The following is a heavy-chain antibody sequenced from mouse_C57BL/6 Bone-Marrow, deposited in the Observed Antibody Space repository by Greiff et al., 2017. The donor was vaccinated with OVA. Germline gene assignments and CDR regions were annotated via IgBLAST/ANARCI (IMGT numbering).Heavy chain of an antibody. CDR3: ARDGDYDDYFDY. D-gene: IGHD2-4*01. J-gene: IGHJ2*01. CDR1: GYSITSGYY. V-gene: IGHV3-6*01. Sequence: DVHLVESGPGLVKPSQSLSLTCSVTGYSITSGYYWNWIRQFPGNKLEWMGYISYDGSNNYNPSLKNRISITRDTSKNQFFLKLNSVTTEDTATYYCARDGDYDDYFDYWGQGTTLTVSS. CDR2: ISYDGSN.